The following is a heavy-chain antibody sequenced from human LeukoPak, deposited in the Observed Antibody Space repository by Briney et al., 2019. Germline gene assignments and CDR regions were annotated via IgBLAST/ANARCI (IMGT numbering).Heavy chain of an antibody. V-gene: IGHV4-59*08. CDR1: GYSINNYY. Sequence: KASQTLSLTCTVSGYSINNYYWSWIRQPPGKGLEWVGYLSYSGTPDYNPSLKSRATISLDTSRNQFSLQLRSVTAADTAEYYCARQKWDRLTYYYYGMDVWGQGTTVTVSS. J-gene: IGHJ6*02. CDR3: ARQKWDRLTYYYYGMDV. D-gene: IGHD1-26*01. CDR2: LSYSGTP.